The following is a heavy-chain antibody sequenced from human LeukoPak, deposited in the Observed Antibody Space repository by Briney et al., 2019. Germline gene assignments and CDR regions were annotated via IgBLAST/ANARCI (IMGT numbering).Heavy chain of an antibody. CDR2: ISYDGSNK. V-gene: IGHV3-30*04. D-gene: IGHD2-21*02. CDR1: GFTFSSYA. J-gene: IGHJ4*02. CDR3: ARDRDGHYFDY. Sequence: GRSLRLSCAASGFTFSSYAMHWVRQAPGKGLEWVAVISYDGSNKYYADSVKGRLTISRDNSKNTLYLQMNSLRAEDTAVYYCARDRDGHYFDYWGQGTLVTVSS.